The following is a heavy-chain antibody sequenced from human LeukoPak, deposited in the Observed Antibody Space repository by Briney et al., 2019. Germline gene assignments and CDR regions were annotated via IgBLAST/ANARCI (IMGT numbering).Heavy chain of an antibody. CDR3: TRGSNRDDSSDFDC. CDR2: IRSNAYGGAT. D-gene: IGHD3-22*01. Sequence: GSLRLSCAASGFNLNNAWMNWVRQAPGKGLEWVGRIRSNAYGGATESAAPVTGRFTISRDDSENTMYLQMNSLKIEDTAVYYCTRGSNRDDSSDFDCWGQGTLVTVSS. V-gene: IGHV3-15*07. CDR1: GFNLNNAW. J-gene: IGHJ4*02.